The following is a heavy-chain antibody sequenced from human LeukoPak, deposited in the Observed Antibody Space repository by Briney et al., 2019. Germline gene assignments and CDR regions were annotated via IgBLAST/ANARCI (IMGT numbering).Heavy chain of an antibody. D-gene: IGHD3-3*02. CDR2: ISDIGNT. Sequence: GGSLRLSCAASGVTVSSNYMSWVRQAPGKGLEWVSAISDIGNTYHAASVKGRFTISRDSSKNQLFLKMSSLRPEDAAVYYCANAPVTTCRGAFCYPFDYWGLGTLVTVSS. CDR3: ANAPVTTCRGAFCYPFDY. V-gene: IGHV3-53*01. CDR1: GVTVSSNY. J-gene: IGHJ4*02.